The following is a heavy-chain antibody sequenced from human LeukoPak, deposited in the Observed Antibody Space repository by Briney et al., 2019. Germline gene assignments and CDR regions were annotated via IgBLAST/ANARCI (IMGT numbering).Heavy chain of an antibody. Sequence: GESLKISCKGSGNSFTSYWIGWVRQMPGKGLEWMGIIYPGDSDTRYSPSFQGQVTISAGKSISTAYLQWSSLKASDTAMYYCARGPYCSSTSCFNWFDPWGQGTLVTVSS. CDR1: GNSFTSYW. D-gene: IGHD2-2*01. CDR3: ARGPYCSSTSCFNWFDP. CDR2: IYPGDSDT. J-gene: IGHJ5*02. V-gene: IGHV5-51*01.